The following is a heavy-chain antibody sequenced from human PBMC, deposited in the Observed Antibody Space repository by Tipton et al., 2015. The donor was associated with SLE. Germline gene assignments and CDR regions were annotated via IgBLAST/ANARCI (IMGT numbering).Heavy chain of an antibody. V-gene: IGHV3-43*01. Sequence: SLRLSCAASGFTFDDYTMHWVRQAPGKGLEWVSLISWDGGSTYYADSVKGRFTISRDNSKNSLYLQMNSLRTEDTALYYCAKDISRIAAAGTHYYGMDVWGQGTTVTVSS. CDR3: AKDISRIAAAGTHYYGMDV. CDR2: ISWDGGST. J-gene: IGHJ6*02. D-gene: IGHD6-13*01. CDR1: GFTFDDYT.